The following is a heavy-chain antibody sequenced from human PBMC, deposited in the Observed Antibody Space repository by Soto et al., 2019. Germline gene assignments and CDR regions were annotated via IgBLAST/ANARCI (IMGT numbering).Heavy chain of an antibody. Sequence: GASVKVSCKVSGYTLTELSMHWVRQAPGKGLEWMGGFDPEDGETIYAQKFQGRVTMTEDTSTDTAYMELSSLRSEDTAVYYCATTRLQGRYFNSTSCSPGIDYWGQGTLVTVSS. D-gene: IGHD2-2*01. J-gene: IGHJ4*02. CDR3: ATTRLQGRYFNSTSCSPGIDY. CDR2: FDPEDGET. V-gene: IGHV1-24*01. CDR1: GYTLTELS.